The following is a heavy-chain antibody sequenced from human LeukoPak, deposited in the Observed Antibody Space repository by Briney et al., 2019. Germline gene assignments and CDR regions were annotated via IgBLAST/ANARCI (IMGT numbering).Heavy chain of an antibody. J-gene: IGHJ4*02. V-gene: IGHV1-3*01. Sequence: ASVKVSCKPSGYTFTSYAMHWVRQAPGQRLEWMGWINAGNGNTKSSQKFQGRVTITRNTSASTAYMELSSLRSEDTAVYYCASSMVRGVDFDYWGQGTLVTVSS. CDR1: GYTFTSYA. D-gene: IGHD3-10*01. CDR2: INAGNGNT. CDR3: ASSMVRGVDFDY.